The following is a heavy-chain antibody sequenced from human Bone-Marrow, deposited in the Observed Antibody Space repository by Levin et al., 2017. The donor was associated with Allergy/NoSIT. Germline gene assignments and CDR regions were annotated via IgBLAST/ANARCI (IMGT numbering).Heavy chain of an antibody. Sequence: SGPTLVKPTQTLTLTCTFSGFSLTTSGVGVGWIRQPPGKAPEWLAVIYWDGDKCYSTSLRSRLTITKDTSKKQVVLTMTNMDPVDTATYYCAHFRLSTVTCFVSDMWGQGTMVTVSS. CDR2: IYWDGDK. CDR3: AHFRLSTVTCFVSDM. D-gene: IGHD4-17*01. CDR1: GFSLTTSGVG. J-gene: IGHJ3*02. V-gene: IGHV2-5*02.